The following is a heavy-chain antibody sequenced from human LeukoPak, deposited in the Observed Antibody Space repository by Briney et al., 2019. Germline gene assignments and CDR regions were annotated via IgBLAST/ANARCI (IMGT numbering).Heavy chain of an antibody. V-gene: IGHV6-1*01. D-gene: IGHD2-15*01. CDR2: TYYRSKWYN. J-gene: IGHJ6*03. CDR3: ASFYCSGGSCYQYYSYYYMDV. Sequence: KPSQTLSLTCAISGDSVSSNSAAWNWIRQSPSRGLEWLGRTYYRSKWYNDYAVSVKSRITINPDTSKNQFSLQLNSVTAADTAVYYCASFYCSGGSCYQYYSYYYMDVWGKGTTVTISS. CDR1: GDSVSSNSAA.